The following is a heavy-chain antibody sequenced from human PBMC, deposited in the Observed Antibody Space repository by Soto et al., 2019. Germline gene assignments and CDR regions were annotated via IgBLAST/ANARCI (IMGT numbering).Heavy chain of an antibody. CDR1: GFTFSSYA. J-gene: IGHJ5*02. V-gene: IGHV3-23*01. CDR3: AKESAADFGDFCYH. Sequence: EVQVLESGGGLVQPGGSLRLSCTASGFTFSSYAMSWVRQAPGKGLEWVSGISYSGGNTYYADSVKGRFTISRDNSKNTRNLRMNSLGAEETAVYYWAKESAADFGDFCYHWGQGTLVSVSS. D-gene: IGHD4-17*01. CDR2: ISYSGGNT.